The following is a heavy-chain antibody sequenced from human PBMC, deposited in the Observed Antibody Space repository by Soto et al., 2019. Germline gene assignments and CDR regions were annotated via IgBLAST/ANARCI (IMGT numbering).Heavy chain of an antibody. CDR2: TYYRSRWYS. Sequence: SQTLSLTCVGSGDTVSSNSVAWNWVRQSPSRGLEWLGRTYYRSRWYSDYAVSVRSRIDINADTSKNQVSLQLNSVTPEDTAVYYCARSEEDSDYYYYGMDVWGQGTTVTAP. J-gene: IGHJ6*02. V-gene: IGHV6-1*01. CDR1: GDTVSSNSVA. CDR3: ARSEEDSDYYYYGMDV. D-gene: IGHD2-15*01.